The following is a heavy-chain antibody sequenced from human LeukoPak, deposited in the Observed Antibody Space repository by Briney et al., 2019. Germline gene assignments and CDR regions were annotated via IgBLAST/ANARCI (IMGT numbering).Heavy chain of an antibody. CDR2: INPNSDGT. J-gene: IGHJ5*02. CDR3: ARLSYDYGPGSYQRYKRFDP. Sequence: ASVKVSCKASGYTFTGYYMHWVRQAPGQGLEWMGCINPNSDGTNYAQQFQGRLTMTRDTSISTDYMELRRLRSDDTAVYYCARLSYDYGPGSYQRYKRFDPWGQGTVVTVSS. D-gene: IGHD3-10*01. V-gene: IGHV1-2*02. CDR1: GYTFTGYY.